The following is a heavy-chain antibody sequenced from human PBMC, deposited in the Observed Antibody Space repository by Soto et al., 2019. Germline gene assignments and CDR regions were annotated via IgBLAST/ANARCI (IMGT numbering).Heavy chain of an antibody. CDR1: GYTFTNFG. CDR3: ARGATPLDY. Sequence: QVQLVQSGAEVKKPGASVKVSCKASGYTFTNFGISWVRQAPGQGLEWMGCISAYNGNTNYAQNFQGRVTMTTDTSTSTAYMELRSLSSDATAVYYRARGATPLDYWGQGTIVTVSS. J-gene: IGHJ4*02. V-gene: IGHV1-18*01. CDR2: ISAYNGNT. D-gene: IGHD2-15*01.